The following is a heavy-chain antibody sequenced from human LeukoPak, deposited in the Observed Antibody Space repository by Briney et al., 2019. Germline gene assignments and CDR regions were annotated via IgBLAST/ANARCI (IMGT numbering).Heavy chain of an antibody. V-gene: IGHV1-2*02. Sequence: ASVKVSCKASGYTFTGYYTHWVRQAPGQGLEWMGWINPNSGGTNYAQKFQGRVTMTRDTSISTAYMELSRLRSDDTAVYYCARSTIFGVVITDYWGQGTLVTVSS. D-gene: IGHD3-3*01. CDR1: GYTFTGYY. CDR3: ARSTIFGVVITDY. J-gene: IGHJ4*02. CDR2: INPNSGGT.